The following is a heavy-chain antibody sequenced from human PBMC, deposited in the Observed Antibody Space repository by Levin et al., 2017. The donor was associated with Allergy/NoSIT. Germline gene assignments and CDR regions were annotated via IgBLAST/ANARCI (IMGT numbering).Heavy chain of an antibody. V-gene: IGHV3-7*04. CDR1: GFRFSNYY. CDR3: ARDAVLCRGCAFDI. J-gene: IGHJ3*02. Sequence: PGGSLRLSCVVSGFRFSNYYMSWVRQAPGKGLEWVANINQDGSEKNYVDSVKGRFTISRDNTKNSLYFQMNSQRAEDTALYYCARDAVLCRGCAFDIWGQGTMVTVSS. CDR2: INQDGSEK. D-gene: IGHD6-19*01.